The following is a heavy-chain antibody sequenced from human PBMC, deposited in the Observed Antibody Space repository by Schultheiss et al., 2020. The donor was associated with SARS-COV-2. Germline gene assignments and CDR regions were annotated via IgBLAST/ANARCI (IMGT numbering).Heavy chain of an antibody. D-gene: IGHD6-6*01. CDR2: IIPIFGTA. Sequence: SVKVSCKASGYTFTSYAISWVRQAPGQGLEWMGGIIPIFGTANYAQKFQGRVTITADESTSTAYMELSSLRSEDTAVYYCARLYSSSYNYYYYGMDVWGQGTTVTVSS. CDR3: ARLYSSSYNYYYYGMDV. V-gene: IGHV1-69*13. J-gene: IGHJ6*02. CDR1: GYTFTSYA.